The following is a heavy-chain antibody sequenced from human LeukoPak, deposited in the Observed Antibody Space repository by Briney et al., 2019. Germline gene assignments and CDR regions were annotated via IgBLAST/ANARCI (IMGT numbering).Heavy chain of an antibody. J-gene: IGHJ4*02. V-gene: IGHV3-21*01. CDR2: ISLSSASI. D-gene: IGHD3-10*01. Sequence: GGSLRLSCAASGFAFSTYSMNWVRQPPGKGLEWVASISLSSASIYYADSVKGRFTISRDTSKNTLYLQMNSLRVEDTAVYYCARDLGNYDLGSSYFDYWGQGTLVTVSS. CDR1: GFAFSTYS. CDR3: ARDLGNYDLGSSYFDY.